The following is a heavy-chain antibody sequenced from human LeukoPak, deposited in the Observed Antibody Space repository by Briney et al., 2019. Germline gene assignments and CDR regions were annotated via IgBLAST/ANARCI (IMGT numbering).Heavy chain of an antibody. J-gene: IGHJ4*02. CDR3: ARQYYDSSGYYPWYFDY. Sequence: VKPSETLSLTCTVSGGSFSSTTYYWGWIRQPPGKGLEWIGSVYYSGSTYYNQSLKSRVTISVDTSKNQFSLKLTSVTAADTAVYYCARQYYDSSGYYPWYFDYWGQGTLVTVSS. CDR1: GGSFSSTTYY. V-gene: IGHV4-39*01. CDR2: VYYSGST. D-gene: IGHD3-22*01.